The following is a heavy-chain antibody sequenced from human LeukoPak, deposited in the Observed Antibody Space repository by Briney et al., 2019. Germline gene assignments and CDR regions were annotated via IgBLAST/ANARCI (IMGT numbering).Heavy chain of an antibody. D-gene: IGHD3-22*01. CDR2: INPNSGDT. Sequence: ASVKVSCKASGYTFTGYYMHWVRQAPGQGLEWMGRINPNSGDTHYAQKFQSRVTMTRDTSISPAYMELSRLRSDYTAVYYCARVQYYYDSSGYIHFYFDYWGQGTLVTVSS. V-gene: IGHV1-2*06. CDR3: ARVQYYYDSSGYIHFYFDY. J-gene: IGHJ4*02. CDR1: GYTFTGYY.